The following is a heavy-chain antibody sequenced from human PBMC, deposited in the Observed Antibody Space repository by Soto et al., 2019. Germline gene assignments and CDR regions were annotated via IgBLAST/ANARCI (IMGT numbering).Heavy chain of an antibody. Sequence: GASVKVSCKASGYTFTSYGIHWVRQAPGQRLEWMGWTNAANGDTKYSPKFQGRVTITRDTSASTAYMELSSLGSEDTAAYYCVRRHVSATGIDWFDPWGQGTLVTVSS. V-gene: IGHV1-3*01. D-gene: IGHD6-13*01. CDR2: TNAANGDT. CDR1: GYTFTSYG. J-gene: IGHJ5*02. CDR3: VRRHVSATGIDWFDP.